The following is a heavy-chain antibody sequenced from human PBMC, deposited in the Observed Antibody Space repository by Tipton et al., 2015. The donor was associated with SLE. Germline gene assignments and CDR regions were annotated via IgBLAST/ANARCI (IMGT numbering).Heavy chain of an antibody. D-gene: IGHD2-8*02. J-gene: IGHJ1*01. CDR1: GGSFSGYY. Sequence: TLSLTCAVYGGSFSGYYWSWIRQPPGKWLEWIGEINHSGSTNYNPSLKSRVTISVDKSKNQFSLKLSSVTAADTAVYYCASYCTGGVCWGFQHWGQGTLVTVSS. CDR3: ASYCTGGVCWGFQH. V-gene: IGHV4-34*01. CDR2: INHSGST.